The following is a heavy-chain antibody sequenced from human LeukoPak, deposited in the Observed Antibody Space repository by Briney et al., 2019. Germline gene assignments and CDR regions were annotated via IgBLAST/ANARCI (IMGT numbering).Heavy chain of an antibody. Sequence: GGSLRLSCAASGFTFSSYEMNWVRQAPGKGREWVSYISSSGSTIYYADSVKGRFTISRDNAKNSLYLQMNSLRAEDTAVYYCARLQVDNCDYWGQGTLVTVSS. CDR2: ISSSGSTI. CDR3: ARLQVDNCDY. V-gene: IGHV3-48*03. D-gene: IGHD5-12*01. J-gene: IGHJ4*02. CDR1: GFTFSSYE.